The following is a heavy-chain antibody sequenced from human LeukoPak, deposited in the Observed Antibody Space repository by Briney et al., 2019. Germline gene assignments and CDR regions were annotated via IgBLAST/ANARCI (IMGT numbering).Heavy chain of an antibody. CDR3: ARWDSGNYYGIGN. Sequence: GGSLRLSCSVSGFTLSIYWMSWVRQAPGKGRGWVANIKQDGSEEYYADSVKGRFTISRDNARNSLYLQMNSLRAEDTALYYCARWDSGNYYGIGNWGQGTLVTVSS. CDR2: IKQDGSEE. D-gene: IGHD1-26*01. J-gene: IGHJ4*02. V-gene: IGHV3-7*01. CDR1: GFTLSIYW.